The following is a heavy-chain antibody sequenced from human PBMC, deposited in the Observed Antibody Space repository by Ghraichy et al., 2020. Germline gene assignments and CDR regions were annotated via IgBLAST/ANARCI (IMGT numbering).Heavy chain of an antibody. V-gene: IGHV3-21*01. D-gene: IGHD5-24*01. CDR3: ARLAKEDGYNEYYYYYMDV. CDR2: ISSSSSYI. J-gene: IGHJ6*03. Sequence: GGSLRLSCAASGFTFSSYSMNWVRQAPGKGLEWVSSISSSSSYIYYADSVKGRFTISRDNAKNSLYLQMNSLRAEDTAVYYCARLAKEDGYNEYYYYYMDVWGKGTTVTVSS. CDR1: GFTFSSYS.